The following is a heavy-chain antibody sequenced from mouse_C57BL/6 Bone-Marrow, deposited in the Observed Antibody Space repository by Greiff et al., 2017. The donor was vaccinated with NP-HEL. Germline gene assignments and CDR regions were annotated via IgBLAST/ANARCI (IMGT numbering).Heavy chain of an antibody. Sequence: EVQLQESGPVLVKPGASVKMSCKASGYTFTDYYMNWVKQSHGKSLEWIGVINPYNGGTSYNQKFKGKATLTVDKSSSTAYMELNSLTSEDSAVYYCARRAITTVVARYWYFDVWGTGTTVTVSS. CDR1: GYTFTDYY. J-gene: IGHJ1*03. V-gene: IGHV1-19*01. CDR2: INPYNGGT. CDR3: ARRAITTVVARYWYFDV. D-gene: IGHD1-1*01.